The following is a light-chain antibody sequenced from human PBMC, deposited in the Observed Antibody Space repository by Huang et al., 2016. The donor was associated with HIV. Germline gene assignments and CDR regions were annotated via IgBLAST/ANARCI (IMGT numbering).Light chain of an antibody. V-gene: IGKV4-1*01. Sequence: DIVMTQSPDSLAVPLGVRATIICVSSQPVFYSSNKKHGPKNHLAWYQGKPGQPPKLLMYGASSRASGVPDRFTGSGSGTDFTLTISSLQAEDVAIYYCQQYYSTPWTFGQGTKVEIK. CDR1: QPVFYSSNKKHGPKNH. J-gene: IGKJ1*01. CDR2: GAS. CDR3: QQYYSTPWT.